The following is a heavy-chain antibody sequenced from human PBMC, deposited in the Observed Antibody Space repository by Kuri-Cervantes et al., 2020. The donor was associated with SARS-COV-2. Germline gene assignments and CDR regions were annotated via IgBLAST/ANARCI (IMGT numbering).Heavy chain of an antibody. CDR3: ARAVVGSSGWDYFDY. D-gene: IGHD6-19*01. CDR1: GFTFSSYG. V-gene: IGHV3-30*02. J-gene: IGHJ4*02. Sequence: GESLKISCAASGFTFSSYGMHWVRQAPGKGLEWVAFIRYDGSNKYYADSVKGRFTISRDNSKNTLYLQMNSLRAEDTAVYYCARAVVGSSGWDYFDYWGQGTLVTCYS. CDR2: IRYDGSNK.